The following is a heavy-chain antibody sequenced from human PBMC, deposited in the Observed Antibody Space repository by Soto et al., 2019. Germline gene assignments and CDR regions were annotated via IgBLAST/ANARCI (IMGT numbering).Heavy chain of an antibody. J-gene: IGHJ2*01. D-gene: IGHD4-17*01. V-gene: IGHV1-58*01. CDR2: IVVGSGHT. CDR3: AAPDFGDYWYFDL. CDR1: GFTFSSSI. Sequence: QMQLVQSGPEVKKPGTSVKVSCKASGFTFSSSIVQWVRQARGQRLEWIGWIVVGSGHTNYEQKFQERVTITRDMSISTAYMELSSLRSEDTAVYYCAAPDFGDYWYFDLWGRGTLVTVSS.